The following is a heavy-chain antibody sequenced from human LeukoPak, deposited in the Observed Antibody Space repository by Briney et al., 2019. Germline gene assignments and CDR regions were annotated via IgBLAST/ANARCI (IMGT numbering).Heavy chain of an antibody. J-gene: IGHJ4*02. V-gene: IGHV3-7*01. CDR1: GFTFSSYA. D-gene: IGHD6-6*01. CDR3: AKDRGYSSSSLDY. Sequence: GGSLRLSCAASGFTFSSYAMSWVRQAPGKGPEWVAKMKEDGTQIHYVDSVKGRFTISRDNAKNSLFLQMNSLRVEDTAVYYCAKDRGYSSSSLDYWGQGTLVTVSS. CDR2: MKEDGTQI.